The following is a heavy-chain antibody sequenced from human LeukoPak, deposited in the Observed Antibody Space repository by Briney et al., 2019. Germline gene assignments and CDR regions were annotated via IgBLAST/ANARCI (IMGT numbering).Heavy chain of an antibody. D-gene: IGHD3-22*01. V-gene: IGHV3-7*03. J-gene: IGHJ6*02. Sequence: HSGGSLRLSCAASGFTFSSYWMSWVRQAPGKGLEWVANIKPDGSEKYYVDSVKGRFTISRDNAKNSLYLQMNSLRAEDTAVYYCARDDTMIVVAHTYGMDVWGQGTTVTVSS. CDR1: GFTFSSYW. CDR3: ARDDTMIVVAHTYGMDV. CDR2: IKPDGSEK.